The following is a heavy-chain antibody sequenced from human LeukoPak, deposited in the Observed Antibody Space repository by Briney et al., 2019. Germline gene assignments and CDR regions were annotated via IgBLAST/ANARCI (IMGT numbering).Heavy chain of an antibody. J-gene: IGHJ4*02. D-gene: IGHD6-19*01. CDR1: GFTFSSYS. V-gene: IGHV3-21*01. Sequence: GGSLRLSCAASGFTFSSYSMNWVRQAPGKGLEWVSSISSSSSYIYSADSVRGRFTISRDNAKNSLYLQMNSLRAEDTAVYYCARGGVFSSGWYVDYWGQGTLVSVSS. CDR2: ISSSSSYI. CDR3: ARGGVFSSGWYVDY.